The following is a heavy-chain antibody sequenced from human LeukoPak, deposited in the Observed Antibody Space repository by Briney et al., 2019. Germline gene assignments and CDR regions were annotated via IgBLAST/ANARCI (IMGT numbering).Heavy chain of an antibody. J-gene: IGHJ4*02. CDR1: GGPISSYY. Sequence: PSETLSLTCTVSGGPISSYYWSWIRQPPGKGLEWIGYIYYSGSTNYNPSLKSRVTISVDTSKNQFSLKLSSVTAADTAVYYCARQTMVATFDYWGQGTLVTVSS. CDR3: ARQTMVATFDY. D-gene: IGHD5-12*01. V-gene: IGHV4-59*08. CDR2: IYYSGST.